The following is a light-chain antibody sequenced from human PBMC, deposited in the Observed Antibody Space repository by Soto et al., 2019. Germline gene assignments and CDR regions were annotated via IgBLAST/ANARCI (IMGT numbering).Light chain of an antibody. J-gene: IGKJ1*01. CDR2: KAS. CDR3: QQYKSSGT. V-gene: IGKV1-5*03. CDR1: QTISSW. Sequence: DIQMTQSPSTLSASVGDRVTITCRASQTISSWLAWYQQKPGKAPRLLIYKASSSESGVPSRFSGSGSGTEFTLTISSLQPEDFGTYYCQQYKSSGTFGQGTKVEIK.